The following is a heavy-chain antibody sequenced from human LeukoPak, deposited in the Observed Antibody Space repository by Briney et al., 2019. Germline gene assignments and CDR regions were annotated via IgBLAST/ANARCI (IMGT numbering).Heavy chain of an antibody. J-gene: IGHJ4*02. Sequence: GGSLRLSCAASGFTFSSYWMSWVRQAPGKGLEWVANIKQDGSEKYYVDSVKGRFTISRDNAKNSLYLQMNSLRAEDTAVYYCARDMYYYDSSGFDYWGQGTLVTVSS. V-gene: IGHV3-7*05. CDR3: ARDMYYYDSSGFDY. CDR1: GFTFSSYW. D-gene: IGHD3-22*01. CDR2: IKQDGSEK.